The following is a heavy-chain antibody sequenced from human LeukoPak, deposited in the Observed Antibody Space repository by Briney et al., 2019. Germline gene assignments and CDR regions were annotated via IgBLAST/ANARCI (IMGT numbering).Heavy chain of an antibody. D-gene: IGHD1-26*01. Sequence: PSETLSLTCTVSGGSISSSSYYWGWIRQPPGKGLEWIGSIYYSGSTYYNPSLKSRVTISVDTSKNQFSLKLSSVTAADTAVYYCASSRIVGADFDYWGQGTLVTVSS. V-gene: IGHV4-39*01. CDR2: IYYSGST. J-gene: IGHJ4*02. CDR1: GGSISSSSYY. CDR3: ASSRIVGADFDY.